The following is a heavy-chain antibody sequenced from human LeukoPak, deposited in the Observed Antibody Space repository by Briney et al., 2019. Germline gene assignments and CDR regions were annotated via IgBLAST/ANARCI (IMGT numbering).Heavy chain of an antibody. V-gene: IGHV4-39*07. CDR3: ARVRSSGWGKGFDY. CDR1: GGSISSSSYY. CDR2: IYTSGST. J-gene: IGHJ4*02. D-gene: IGHD6-19*01. Sequence: PSETLSLTCTVSGGSISSSSYYWVWIRQPPGKGLEWIGSIYTSGSTNYNPSLKSRVTISVDTSKNQFSLKLSSVTAADTAVYYCARVRSSGWGKGFDYWGQGTLVTVSS.